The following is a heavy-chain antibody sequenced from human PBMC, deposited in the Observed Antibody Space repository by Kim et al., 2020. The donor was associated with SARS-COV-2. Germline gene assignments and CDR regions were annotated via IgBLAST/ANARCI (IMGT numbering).Heavy chain of an antibody. D-gene: IGHD2-21*02. V-gene: IGHV3-74*01. CDR3: AAVPGDPHYYSSYFMDV. J-gene: IGHJ6*03. Sequence: VKGRFTIARDNAKNTLYLQMRSLRAEDTAVYYCAAVPGDPHYYSSYFMDVWGKGTTVIVSS.